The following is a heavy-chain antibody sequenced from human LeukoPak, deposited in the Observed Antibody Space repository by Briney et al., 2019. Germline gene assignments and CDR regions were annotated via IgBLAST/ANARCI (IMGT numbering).Heavy chain of an antibody. V-gene: IGHV3-33*06. Sequence: PGGSLRLSCAASGFTFSHYGMHWVRQAPGKGLEWVAVIWHDGSNKYYTDSGKSRFSISRDNSRNTQYLEMNSLRVEDTAVYYCAKDAQRGFDYSNSLDYWGQGTLVTVSS. J-gene: IGHJ4*02. D-gene: IGHD4-11*01. CDR3: AKDAQRGFDYSNSLDY. CDR1: GFTFSHYG. CDR2: IWHDGSNK.